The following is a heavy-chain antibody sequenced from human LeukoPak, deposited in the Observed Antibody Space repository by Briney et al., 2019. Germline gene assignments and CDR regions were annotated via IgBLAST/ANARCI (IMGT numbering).Heavy chain of an antibody. CDR3: ARGQVPMVYAPYHYYYYMDV. CDR2: IYYSGST. D-gene: IGHD2-8*01. V-gene: IGHV4-59*01. CDR1: GGSISSYY. J-gene: IGHJ6*03. Sequence: SETLSLTCTVSGGSISSYYWSWIRQPPGKGLEWIGYIYYSGSTNYNPSLKSRVTISVDTSKNQFSLKLSSVTAADTAVYYCARGQVPMVYAPYHYYYYMDVWGKGTTVTVSS.